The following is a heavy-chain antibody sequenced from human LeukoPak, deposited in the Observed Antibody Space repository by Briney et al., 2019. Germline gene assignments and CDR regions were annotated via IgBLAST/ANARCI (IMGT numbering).Heavy chain of an antibody. V-gene: IGHV3-21*01. Sequence: GGSLRLSCAASGFTFSSYSMNWVRQAPGKGLEWVSSISSSSSYIYYADSVKGRFTISRDNAKNSLYLQMNSLRAEDTAVYYCARGDDDVWSGYYLYYYYYGMDVWGQGTTVTVSS. J-gene: IGHJ6*02. CDR3: ARGDDDVWSGYYLYYYYYGMDV. D-gene: IGHD3-3*01. CDR1: GFTFSSYS. CDR2: ISSSSSYI.